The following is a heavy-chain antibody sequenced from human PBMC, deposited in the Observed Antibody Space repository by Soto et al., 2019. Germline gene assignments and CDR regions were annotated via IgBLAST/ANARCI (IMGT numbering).Heavy chain of an antibody. CDR3: ARGVGDILTGYHFDY. V-gene: IGHV1-46*03. J-gene: IGHJ4*02. CDR2: INPSGGST. CDR1: GYTFTSYY. D-gene: IGHD3-9*01. Sequence: GASVKVSCKASGYTFTSYYMHWVRQAPGQGLEWMGIINPSGGSTSYAQKFQGRVTMTRDTSTSTVYMELSSLRSEDTAVYYCARGVGDILTGYHFDYWGQGTLVTVSS.